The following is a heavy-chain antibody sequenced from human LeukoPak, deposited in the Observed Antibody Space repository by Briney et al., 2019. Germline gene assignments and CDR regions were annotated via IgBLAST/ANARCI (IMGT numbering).Heavy chain of an antibody. CDR2: IIPIFGTA. Sequence: ASVKVSCKASGGTFSSYAISWVRQAPGQGLEWMGGIIPIFGTANYAQMFQGRVTIATDESTSTAYMELSSLRSEDTAVYYCARGGITIFGVVIENWFDPWGQGTLVTVSS. CDR1: GGTFSSYA. D-gene: IGHD3-3*01. V-gene: IGHV1-69*05. J-gene: IGHJ5*02. CDR3: ARGGITIFGVVIENWFDP.